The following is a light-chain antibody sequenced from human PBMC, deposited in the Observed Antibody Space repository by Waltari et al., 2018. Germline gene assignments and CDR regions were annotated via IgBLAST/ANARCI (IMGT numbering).Light chain of an antibody. CDR3: QQYNNWPGT. CDR2: GDS. CDR1: QSVSSN. Sequence: EIVMTQSPATLSVSPGERATLSCRASQSVSSNLAWYQQIPGKAPRLLIYGDSTRATGIPARFTGSGSGTEFTLTISSMKSEDIAVYYCQQYNNWPGTFGQGTKVEIK. J-gene: IGKJ1*01. V-gene: IGKV3-15*01.